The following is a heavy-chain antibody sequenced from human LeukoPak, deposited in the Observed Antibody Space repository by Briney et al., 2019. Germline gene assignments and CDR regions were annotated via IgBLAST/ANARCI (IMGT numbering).Heavy chain of an antibody. V-gene: IGHV4-59*01. J-gene: IGHJ6*03. CDR2: VDHTGST. D-gene: IGHD1-1*01. Sequence: SETLSLTCTVSDDSITMYYWTWIRQPPGKGLEWIGYVDHTGSTNFNPSLNGRVSISRDTSKNLSSLRLRSVTAADTAVYFCARGRVSSSTWYSTYYYYFYMDVWGKGTTVTVSS. CDR1: DDSITMYY. CDR3: ARGRVSSSTWYSTYYYYFYMDV.